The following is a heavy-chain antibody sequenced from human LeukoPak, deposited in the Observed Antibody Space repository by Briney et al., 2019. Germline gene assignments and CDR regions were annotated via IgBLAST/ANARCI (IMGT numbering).Heavy chain of an antibody. CDR3: ARASGDAYYYYYMDV. D-gene: IGHD7-27*01. V-gene: IGHV3-30*01. Sequence: PGGSLRLSCAASGFTFSSYAMHWVRQAPGKGLEWVAVISYDGSNKYYADSVKGRFTISRDNSKNTLYLQMNSLRAEDTAVYYCARASGDAYYYYYMDVWGKGTTVTVS. J-gene: IGHJ6*03. CDR1: GFTFSSYA. CDR2: ISYDGSNK.